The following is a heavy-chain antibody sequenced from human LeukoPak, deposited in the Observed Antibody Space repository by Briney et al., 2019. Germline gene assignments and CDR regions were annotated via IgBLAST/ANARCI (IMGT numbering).Heavy chain of an antibody. V-gene: IGHV1-69*04. CDR1: GGTFSSYA. J-gene: IGHJ4*02. CDR2: IIPILGIA. CDR3: ARDPDYGDYETVDY. Sequence: ASVNVSCKASGGTFSSYAISWVGQAPGQGGEWMGRIIPILGIANYAQKFQGRVTITADKSTSTAYMELSSLRSEDTAVYYCARDPDYGDYETVDYWGQGTPVTASS. D-gene: IGHD4-17*01.